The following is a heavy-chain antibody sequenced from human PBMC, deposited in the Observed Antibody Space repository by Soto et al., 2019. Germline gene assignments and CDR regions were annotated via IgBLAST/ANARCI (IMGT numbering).Heavy chain of an antibody. Sequence: SETLSLTCTVSGGSISSGGYYWSWIRQHPGKGLEWIGNIYYSGSTNYNPSLKSRLNISLDTSNNHFFLKLTSVTAADTAVYYCARGPPDDTRKYYYYYMDVWGKGTTVTVSS. CDR3: ARGPPDDTRKYYYYYMDV. J-gene: IGHJ6*03. CDR1: GGSISSGGYY. CDR2: IYYSGST. V-gene: IGHV4-31*03.